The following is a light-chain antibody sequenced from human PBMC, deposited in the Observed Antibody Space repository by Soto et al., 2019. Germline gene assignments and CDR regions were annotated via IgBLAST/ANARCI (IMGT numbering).Light chain of an antibody. CDR3: QQYHSYPTWT. Sequence: DIQMTQSPSTLSASIGDRVTITCRASQSIGRWLAWYQQKPGKAPKFLMYEASTLESGVPSRFSGSGSGTEFTLTISSLQPDDFATYYCQQYHSYPTWTFGQRTKVEIK. CDR2: EAS. CDR1: QSIGRW. J-gene: IGKJ1*01. V-gene: IGKV1-5*03.